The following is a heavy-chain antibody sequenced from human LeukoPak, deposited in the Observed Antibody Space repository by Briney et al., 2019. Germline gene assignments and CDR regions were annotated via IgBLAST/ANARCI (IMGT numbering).Heavy chain of an antibody. D-gene: IGHD2-15*01. CDR2: MNPNSGNT. CDR1: GYTFTSYD. J-gene: IGHJ6*02. Sequence: ASVKVSCKASGYTFTSYDINWLRQATGQGLEWMGWMNPNSGNTGYAQKFQGRVTMTRNTSISTAYMELSSLRSEDTAVYYCAREGVDVGPSGYYYGMDVWGQGTTVTVSS. V-gene: IGHV1-8*01. CDR3: AREGVDVGPSGYYYGMDV.